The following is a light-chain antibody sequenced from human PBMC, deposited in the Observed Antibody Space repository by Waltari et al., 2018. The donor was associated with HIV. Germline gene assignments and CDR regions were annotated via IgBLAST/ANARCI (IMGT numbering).Light chain of an antibody. Sequence: QSVWTQPHSASGTHGQRVTMTSPGRSDNIGSNFVSWYNQVPGTAPKLLVFRSNERPSGVPDRFAGSKSDTSASLAISDLRSDDEADYYCASWYDRLSAIVFGGGTKLTVL. CDR2: RSN. V-gene: IGLV1-47*01. CDR3: ASWYDRLSAIV. J-gene: IGLJ3*02. CDR1: SDNIGSNF.